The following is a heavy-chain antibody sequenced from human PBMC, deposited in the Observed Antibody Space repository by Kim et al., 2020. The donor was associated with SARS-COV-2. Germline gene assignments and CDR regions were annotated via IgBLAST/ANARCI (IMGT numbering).Heavy chain of an antibody. V-gene: IGHV4-34*01. J-gene: IGHJ6*02. Sequence: SETLSLTCAVYGGSFSGYYWSWIRQPPGKGLEWIGEINHSGSTNYNPSLKSRVTISVDTSKNQFSLKLSSVTAAVTAVYYCARLTTSPTTYYYGMDVWGQGNAATVSS. CDR2: INHSGST. CDR3: ARLTTSPTTYYYGMDV. CDR1: GGSFSGYY. D-gene: IGHD1-1*01.